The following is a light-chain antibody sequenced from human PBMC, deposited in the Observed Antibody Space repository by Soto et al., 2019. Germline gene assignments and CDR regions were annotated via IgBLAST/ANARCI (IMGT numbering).Light chain of an antibody. Sequence: QSVLTQPPSASGSPGQSVTISCTGTSSDVGGYNYDSWYQQHPGKAPKLMIYEVIKRPSGVPHRFSASKSGNTASLTVSGLQAEDEADYYCSSYAGSNTFEIFGGGTKLTVL. CDR2: EVI. CDR3: SSYAGSNTFEI. V-gene: IGLV2-8*01. CDR1: SSDVGGYNY. J-gene: IGLJ2*01.